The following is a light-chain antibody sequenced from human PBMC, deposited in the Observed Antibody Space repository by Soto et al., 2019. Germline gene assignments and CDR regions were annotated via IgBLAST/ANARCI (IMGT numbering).Light chain of an antibody. CDR3: QQYGSSAPIT. Sequence: DIQMTQSPSTLSASVGDRVATTCRASQSISSWLAWYQQKPGKAPKLLIYDASSLESGVPSRFSGSGSGTEFTLTISSLQPDDFALYYCQQYGSSAPITFGQGTRLEIK. J-gene: IGKJ5*01. CDR2: DAS. V-gene: IGKV1-5*01. CDR1: QSISSW.